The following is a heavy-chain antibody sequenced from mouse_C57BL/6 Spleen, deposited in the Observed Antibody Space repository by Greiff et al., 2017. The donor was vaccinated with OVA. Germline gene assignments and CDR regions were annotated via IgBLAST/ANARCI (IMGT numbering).Heavy chain of an antibody. CDR1: GFTFSSYG. D-gene: IGHD2-12*01. J-gene: IGHJ2*01. CDR2: ISSGGSYT. V-gene: IGHV5-6*01. Sequence: EVMLVESGGDLVKPGGSLKLSCAASGFTFSSYGMSWVRQTPDKRLEWVATISSGGSYTYYPDSVKGRFTISRDNAKNTLYLQMSSLKSEDTAMYYCARAYDKGDYFDYWGQGTTLTVSS. CDR3: ARAYDKGDYFDY.